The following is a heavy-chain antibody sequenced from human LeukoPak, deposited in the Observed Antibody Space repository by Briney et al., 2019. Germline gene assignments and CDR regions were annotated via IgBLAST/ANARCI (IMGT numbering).Heavy chain of an antibody. J-gene: IGHJ3*02. V-gene: IGHV3-7*01. Sequence: GCLRLSCAASGFTFSTYWMSWVRQAPGKGLEWVANITLDGSEKYYVDSVNGRFTISRDNAKNSLYLQMNSLRAEDTAVYYCARDAFSRISIFGVVSDAFDIWGQGTMVSVSS. CDR1: GFTFSTYW. CDR2: ITLDGSEK. CDR3: ARDAFSRISIFGVVSDAFDI. D-gene: IGHD3-3*01.